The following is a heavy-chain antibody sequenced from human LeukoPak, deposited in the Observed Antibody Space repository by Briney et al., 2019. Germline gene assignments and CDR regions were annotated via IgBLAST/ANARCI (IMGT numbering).Heavy chain of an antibody. D-gene: IGHD3-22*01. J-gene: IGHJ4*02. Sequence: PGESLKISCKGSGYSFTSYWIGWVRQMPGKGLEWMGIIYPGDSDTGHSPSFQGQVTISANKSISTAYLQWSSLKASDTAMYYCARLSGYYDSSGYRSYFDYWGQGTLVTVSS. CDR2: IYPGDSDT. CDR1: GYSFTSYW. V-gene: IGHV5-51*01. CDR3: ARLSGYYDSSGYRSYFDY.